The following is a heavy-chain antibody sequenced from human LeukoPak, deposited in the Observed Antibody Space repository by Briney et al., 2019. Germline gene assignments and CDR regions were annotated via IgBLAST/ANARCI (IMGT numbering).Heavy chain of an antibody. CDR3: ARGYYYDSSGYLIDY. CDR2: ISAYNGNT. Sequence: ASVKVSCKASGYTFTGYYMHWVRQAPGQGLEWMGWISAYNGNTNYAQKLQGRVTMTTDTSTSTAYMELRSLRSDDTAVYYCARGYYYDSSGYLIDYWGQGTLVTVSS. D-gene: IGHD3-22*01. V-gene: IGHV1-18*04. CDR1: GYTFTGYY. J-gene: IGHJ4*02.